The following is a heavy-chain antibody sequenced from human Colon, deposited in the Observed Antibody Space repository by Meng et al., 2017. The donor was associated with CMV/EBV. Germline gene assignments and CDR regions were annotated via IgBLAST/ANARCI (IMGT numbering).Heavy chain of an antibody. CDR1: GFSFSSYA. Sequence: GGSLRLSCVASGFSFSSYAMHWVRQAPGKGLEWVAVISYDGSNQYYADSVKGRFTISRDNSKNTLYLQMNSLRAEDTAVYYCAKDRMRVVVTSAFDIWGQGTMVTVSS. D-gene: IGHD3-22*01. CDR3: AKDRMRVVVTSAFDI. V-gene: IGHV3-30*12. CDR2: ISYDGSNQ. J-gene: IGHJ3*02.